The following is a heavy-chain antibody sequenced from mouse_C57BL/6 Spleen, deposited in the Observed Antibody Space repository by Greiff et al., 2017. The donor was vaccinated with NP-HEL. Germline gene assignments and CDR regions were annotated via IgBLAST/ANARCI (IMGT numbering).Heavy chain of an antibody. Sequence: QVQLQQSGPELVKPGASVKISCKASGYAFSSSLMNWVKQRPGKGLEWIGRIYPGDGDTNYNGKFKGKATLTADKSSSTAYMQLSSLTSEDSAVYFCARTGTSWFAYWGQGTLVTVSA. D-gene: IGHD4-1*01. CDR3: ARTGTSWFAY. CDR1: GYAFSSSL. V-gene: IGHV1-82*01. J-gene: IGHJ3*01. CDR2: IYPGDGDT.